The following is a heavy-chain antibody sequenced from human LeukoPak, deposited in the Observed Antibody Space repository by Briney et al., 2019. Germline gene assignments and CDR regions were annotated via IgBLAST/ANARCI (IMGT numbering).Heavy chain of an antibody. CDR2: IYYSGST. J-gene: IGHJ3*02. D-gene: IGHD3-22*01. V-gene: IGHV4-39*01. CDR3: ARNNDSITMIVVVANAFDI. CDR1: GGSISSSRYY. Sequence: SETLSLTCTVSGGSISSSRYYWGWIRQPPGKGLEWIGSIYYSGSTYYNPSLKSRVTISVDTSKNQFSLKLSSVTAADTAVYYCARNNDSITMIVVVANAFDIWGQGTMVTVSS.